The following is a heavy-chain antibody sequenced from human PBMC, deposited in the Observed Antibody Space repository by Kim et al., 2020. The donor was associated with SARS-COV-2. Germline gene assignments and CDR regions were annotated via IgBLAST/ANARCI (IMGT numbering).Heavy chain of an antibody. CDR3: ATSGGPYPLDS. V-gene: IGHV3-23*01. D-gene: IGHD6-19*01. CDR2: IIGSGSNT. Sequence: GGSLRLSCAASGFTFNNYAMSWVRQAPGKGLEWVSSIIGSGSNTNYADSVKGRFTISRDNSKNTLYLQMNSQRAEDTAIYYCATSGGPYPLDSWGQGTLV. CDR1: GFTFNNYA. J-gene: IGHJ4*02.